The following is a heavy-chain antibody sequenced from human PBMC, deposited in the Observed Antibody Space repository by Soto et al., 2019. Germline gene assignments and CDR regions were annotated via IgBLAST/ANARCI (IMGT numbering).Heavy chain of an antibody. D-gene: IGHD6-13*01. CDR3: ARVSSSSSVX. CDR2: ISSSSSYI. V-gene: IGHV3-21*01. Sequence: PGGSLRLSFAASGFTFSSYSMNWVRQAPGKGLEGVSAISSSSSYIYYEDSVKVRFTISRDNAKNSLYLQMNSLRAEDSAVYYCARVSSSSSVXCGKGTLVTGSX. J-gene: IGHJ4*02. CDR1: GFTFSSYS.